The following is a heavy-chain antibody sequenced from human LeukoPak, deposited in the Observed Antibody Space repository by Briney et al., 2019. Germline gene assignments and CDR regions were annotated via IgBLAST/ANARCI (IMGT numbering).Heavy chain of an antibody. Sequence: PSETLSLTCTVSGGSINSGSYYWSWIRQPAGKGLEWIGRIYTSGSTNYNPSLKSRVTISVDTSKNQFSLKLSSVTAADTAVYYCARENSRNDAFDIWGQGTMVTVSS. CDR2: IYTSGST. CDR3: ARENSRNDAFDI. V-gene: IGHV4-61*02. CDR1: GGSINSGSYY. D-gene: IGHD2/OR15-2a*01. J-gene: IGHJ3*02.